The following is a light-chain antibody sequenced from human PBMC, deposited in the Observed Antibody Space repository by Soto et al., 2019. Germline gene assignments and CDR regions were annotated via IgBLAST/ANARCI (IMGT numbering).Light chain of an antibody. Sequence: DVVLTQSPLSLPVTLGQPASISCRSSQSLVYSDGNTYLNWFHQRPGQSPRRLIYEVSNRYSGVPDRFSGSGAGTDFTLKISRVEAEYVGVYYCMQGISWPFTFGPGTKLDIK. J-gene: IGKJ3*01. CDR3: MQGISWPFT. V-gene: IGKV2-30*01. CDR2: EVS. CDR1: QSLVYSDGNTY.